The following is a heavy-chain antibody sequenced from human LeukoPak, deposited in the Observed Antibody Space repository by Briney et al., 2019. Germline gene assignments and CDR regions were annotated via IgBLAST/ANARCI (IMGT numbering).Heavy chain of an antibody. CDR3: ARIGLYDFWSGYP. Sequence: GASVKVSCKASGGTFSSYAISWVRQAPGQGLEWMGGITPIFGTANYAQKFQGRVTITADESTSTAYMELSSLRSEDTAVYYCARIGLYDFWSGYPWGQGTLVTVSS. D-gene: IGHD3-3*01. V-gene: IGHV1-69*13. CDR1: GGTFSSYA. CDR2: ITPIFGTA. J-gene: IGHJ5*02.